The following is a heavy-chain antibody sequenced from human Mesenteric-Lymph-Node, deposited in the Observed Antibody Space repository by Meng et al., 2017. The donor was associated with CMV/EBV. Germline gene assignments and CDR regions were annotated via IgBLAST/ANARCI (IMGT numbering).Heavy chain of an antibody. CDR3: ARVFCSSTSCHYFDS. J-gene: IGHJ4*02. CDR1: GGSISSSNW. CDR2: IYHGGNT. Sequence: SETLSLTCVVSGGSISSSNWWTWVRQPPGKGLEWIGEIYHGGNTNYNPSLKSRVTISVDKSKNQFSLKVSSVTAADTAVYYCARVFCSSTSCHYFDSWGQGTLVTVSS. D-gene: IGHD2-2*01. V-gene: IGHV4/OR15-8*02.